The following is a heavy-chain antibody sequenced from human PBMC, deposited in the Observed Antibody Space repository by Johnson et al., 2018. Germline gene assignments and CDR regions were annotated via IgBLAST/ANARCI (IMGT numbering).Heavy chain of an antibody. D-gene: IGHD3-22*01. CDR1: GLTVSSNY. CDR2: IYSGGVT. J-gene: IGHJ1*01. Sequence: VQLVESGGGLVQPGGSLRLSCAASGLTVSSNYMSWVRQAPEKGLEWVSVIYSGGVTYYADSVKGRFTISRDNSKNTLYLQMNSLRAEDTAVYYCARSLGLDRSGYYDGSFKHWGQGALGTVSS. CDR3: ARSLGLDRSGYYDGSFKH. V-gene: IGHV3-53*01.